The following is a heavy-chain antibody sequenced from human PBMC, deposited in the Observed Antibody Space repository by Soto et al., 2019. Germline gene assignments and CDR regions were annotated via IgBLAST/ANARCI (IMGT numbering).Heavy chain of an antibody. CDR3: TRSVADYYYVMDI. CDR1: GFTFSSYA. Sequence: GGSLRLSCAASGFTFSSYAMHWVRQAPGKGLEWVAVISYDGSNKYYATVYTESVKGRFIISRDDSKNTAYLQMNSLKTEDTALYYCTRSVADYYYVMDIWGQGTTVTVSS. D-gene: IGHD2-15*01. J-gene: IGHJ6*02. V-gene: IGHV3-30-3*01. CDR2: ISYDGSNK.